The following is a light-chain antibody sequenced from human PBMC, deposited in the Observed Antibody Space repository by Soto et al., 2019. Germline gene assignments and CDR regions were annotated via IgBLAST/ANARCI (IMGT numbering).Light chain of an antibody. CDR1: SSDVGGYNY. V-gene: IGLV2-11*01. CDR2: DVS. J-gene: IGLJ1*01. CDR3: CSYAGSFYV. Sequence: SALTQPRSVSGSPGQSVTISCTGTSSDVGGYNYVSWYQQHPGKAPKLMIYDVSKRPSGVPDRFSGSKSGNTASLTISGLQAEDEADYYGCSYAGSFYVFGTGTKVTVL.